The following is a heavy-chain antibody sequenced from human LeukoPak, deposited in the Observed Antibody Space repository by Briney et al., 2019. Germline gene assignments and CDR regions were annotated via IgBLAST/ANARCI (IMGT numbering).Heavy chain of an antibody. CDR2: IYSGGST. Sequence: LPGGSLRLSCAASGFTVSSNYMSWVRQAPGKGLVWASVIYSGGSTYYADSVKGRFTISRDNSKNTLYLQMNSLRAEDTAVYYCARVDRTYYYDSSGYFDYWGQGTLVTVSS. D-gene: IGHD3-22*01. CDR1: GFTVSSNY. CDR3: ARVDRTYYYDSSGYFDY. J-gene: IGHJ4*02. V-gene: IGHV3-53*01.